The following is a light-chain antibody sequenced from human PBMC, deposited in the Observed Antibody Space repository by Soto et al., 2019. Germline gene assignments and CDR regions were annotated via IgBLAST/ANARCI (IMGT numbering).Light chain of an antibody. CDR1: QSVSSN. J-gene: IGKJ4*01. CDR2: GAS. V-gene: IGKV3-15*01. Sequence: EIVMTQSPGTLNVSPGERVALSCRASQSVSSNVAWSQQKPGQAPRLLIYGASNRATGIPARFSGSGSGTEFPLTITSLQSEDFAVYYCQQYNSWPLTFGGGSKVDIK. CDR3: QQYNSWPLT.